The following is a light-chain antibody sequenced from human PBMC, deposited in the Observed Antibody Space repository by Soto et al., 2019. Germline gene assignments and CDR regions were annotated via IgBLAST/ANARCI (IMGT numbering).Light chain of an antibody. V-gene: IGKV3-20*01. CDR2: GAS. Sequence: EIVLTQSPGTLSLSPGERATLSCRASQSASSSYLAWYQQKPGQAPRLLLYGASSRATGIPDRFSGSGSGTDFTLTISRLEPEDFAVYYCHQYGSSPSYTFGQGTKLEIK. CDR3: HQYGSSPSYT. J-gene: IGKJ2*01. CDR1: QSASSSY.